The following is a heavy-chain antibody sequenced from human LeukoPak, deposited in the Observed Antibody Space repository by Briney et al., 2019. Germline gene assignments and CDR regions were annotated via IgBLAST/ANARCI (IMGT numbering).Heavy chain of an antibody. CDR2: IYSGGST. Sequence: GGSLRLSCAASGFTVSSNYMSWVRQAPGKGLEWVSVIYSGGSTYYADSVKGRFTISRDNSKNTLYLQMNSLRAEDTAVYYRARDSLGSGWYSDPWGQGTLVTVSS. V-gene: IGHV3-66*01. CDR3: ARDSLGSGWYSDP. CDR1: GFTVSSNY. J-gene: IGHJ5*02. D-gene: IGHD6-19*01.